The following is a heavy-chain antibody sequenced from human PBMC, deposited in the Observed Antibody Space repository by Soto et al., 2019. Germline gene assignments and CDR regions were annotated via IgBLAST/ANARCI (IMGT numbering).Heavy chain of an antibody. V-gene: IGHV1-2*02. CDR3: ARGITGTTSFFDY. CDR2: INPNSGGT. Sequence: ASVKGSCKASGYTFTGYYMHWVRQAPGQGLEWMGWINPNSGGTNYAQKFQGRVTMTRDTSISTAYMELSRLRSDDTAVYYCARGITGTTSFFDYWGQGTLVTVSS. D-gene: IGHD1-7*01. J-gene: IGHJ4*02. CDR1: GYTFTGYY.